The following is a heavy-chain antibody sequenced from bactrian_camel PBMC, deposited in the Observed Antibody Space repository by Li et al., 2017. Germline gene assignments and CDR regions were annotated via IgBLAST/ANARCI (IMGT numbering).Heavy chain of an antibody. J-gene: IGHJ4*01. CDR2: ITDDGAT. Sequence: HVQLVESGGGLVQPGRSLTLSCAAPGFTSIACKMNWYRQTRGQQRDWVSSITDDGATDYAHSVKGRFTISLDEAKDTVYLQMNSLKPEDTAMYCCDLEGPWCPSQFAGQKTQVTVS. D-gene: IGHD1*01. V-gene: IGHV3S53*01. CDR1: GFTSIACK.